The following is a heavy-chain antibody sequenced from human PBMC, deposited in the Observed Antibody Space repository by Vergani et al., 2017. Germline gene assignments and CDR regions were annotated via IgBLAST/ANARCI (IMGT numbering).Heavy chain of an antibody. Sequence: QVQLVESGGGVVQPGRSLRLSCAASGFTFSSYGMHWVRPAPGKGLEWVAVISYDGSNKYYADSVKGRFTISRDNSKNTLYLQMNSLRAEDTAVYYCAKGVLWFGENNKIDYWGQGTLVTVSS. CDR3: AKGVLWFGENNKIDY. J-gene: IGHJ4*02. V-gene: IGHV3-30*18. CDR1: GFTFSSYG. D-gene: IGHD3-10*01. CDR2: ISYDGSNK.